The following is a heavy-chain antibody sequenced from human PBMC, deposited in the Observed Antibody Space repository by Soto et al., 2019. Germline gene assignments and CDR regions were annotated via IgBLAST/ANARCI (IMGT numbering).Heavy chain of an antibody. CDR3: ARATRLLPLGYCSSTSCYAYYYYGMDV. CDR2: IYSGGST. Sequence: PGGSLRLSCAASGFTVSSNYMSWVRQAPGKGLEWVSVIYSGGSTYYADSVKGRFTISRDNSKNTLYLQMNSLRAEDTAVYYCARATRLLPLGYCSSTSCYAYYYYGMDVWGQGTTVTVSS. D-gene: IGHD2-2*01. J-gene: IGHJ6*02. CDR1: GFTVSSNY. V-gene: IGHV3-66*01.